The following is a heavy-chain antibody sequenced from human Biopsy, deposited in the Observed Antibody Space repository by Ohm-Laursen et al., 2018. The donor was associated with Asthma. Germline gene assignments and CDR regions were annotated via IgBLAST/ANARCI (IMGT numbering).Heavy chain of an antibody. CDR3: ARGYSGSDRIVYYYSGLEV. J-gene: IGHJ6*02. CDR1: GDSFSNYA. CDR2: LIPVLGTP. D-gene: IGHD5-12*01. Sequence: VSCKASGDSFSNYAISWVRQAPGQGLEWMGGLIPVLGTPDHAQMFEGRVTITADESTSTAYMELSSLSSEDTAVYYCARGYSGSDRIVYYYSGLEVWGQGTTVTVSS. V-gene: IGHV1-69*01.